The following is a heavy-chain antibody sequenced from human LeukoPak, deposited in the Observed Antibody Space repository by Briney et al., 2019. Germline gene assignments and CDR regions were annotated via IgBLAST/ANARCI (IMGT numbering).Heavy chain of an antibody. CDR1: GDSMNTYY. D-gene: IGHD5-18*01. V-gene: IGHV4-4*07. CDR2: MYHSGTT. CDR3: ARERDHGYSYGFVLDY. J-gene: IGHJ4*02. Sequence: SETLSLTCTVSGDSMNTYYWTWLRQPDGKGLEWLGRMYHSGTTNYNSPLYNPSLSSRVTMSVDGAKNQFSLRPKSVTTADTANFCARERDHGYSYGFVLDYWGQGSLVTVSS.